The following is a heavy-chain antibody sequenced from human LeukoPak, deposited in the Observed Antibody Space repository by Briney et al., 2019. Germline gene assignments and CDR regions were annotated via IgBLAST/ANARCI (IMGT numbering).Heavy chain of an antibody. Sequence: PSETLSLTCTVSGNSIMSYYWNWIRQPPGKGLEWIGYIYYSGTTSYSPSLRSRVTISVDMSKNQFSLRLTSVTAADTAVYYCARQSEGFDSWGQGTLVTVSS. CDR2: IYYSGTT. CDR3: ARQSEGFDS. J-gene: IGHJ4*02. CDR1: GNSIMSYY. V-gene: IGHV4-59*08.